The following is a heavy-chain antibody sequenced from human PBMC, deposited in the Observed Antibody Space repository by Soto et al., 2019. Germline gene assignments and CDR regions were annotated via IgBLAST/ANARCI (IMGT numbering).Heavy chain of an antibody. CDR2: ISSSSSYI. CDR1: GFTFSSYS. CDR3: ARDPGGRDAFDI. Sequence: EVQLVESGGGLVKPGGSLRLSCAASGFTFSSYSMNWVRQAPGKGLEWVSSISSSSSYIYYADSVKGRFTISRDNAKNSLYLQMNSVRAEDTAVYYCARDPGGRDAFDIWGQGTMVTVSS. V-gene: IGHV3-21*01. J-gene: IGHJ3*02. D-gene: IGHD2-15*01.